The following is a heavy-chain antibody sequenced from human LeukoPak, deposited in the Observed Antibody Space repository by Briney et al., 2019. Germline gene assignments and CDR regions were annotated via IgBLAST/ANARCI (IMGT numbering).Heavy chain of an antibody. J-gene: IGHJ4*02. Sequence: PGGYLRLSCAASGFTFSSYAMHWVRQAPGEGLEYVSAISSNGGSTYYGNSVKGRFTISRDNSKNTLYLQMGSLRAEDMAVYYCARDNAGSVGRRNTPLKHWGQGTLVTVSS. CDR1: GFTFSSYA. D-gene: IGHD1-26*01. CDR3: ARDNAGSVGRRNTPLKH. V-gene: IGHV3-64*01. CDR2: ISSNGGST.